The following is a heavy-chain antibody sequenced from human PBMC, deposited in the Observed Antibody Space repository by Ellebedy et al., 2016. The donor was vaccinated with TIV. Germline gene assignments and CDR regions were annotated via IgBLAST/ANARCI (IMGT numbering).Heavy chain of an antibody. J-gene: IGHJ4*02. CDR1: GGSMISYF. D-gene: IGHD5-18*01. Sequence: MPSETLSLTCTVSGGSMISYFWSWIRQPAGKGLEWIGRVYTGGSADYNPSLRSRVTMSLDTSKNQYSLKVSSMTAADTAVYYCARGGYTYGMFYFDFWGQGTLVTVSS. V-gene: IGHV4-4*07. CDR3: ARGGYTYGMFYFDF. CDR2: VYTGGSA.